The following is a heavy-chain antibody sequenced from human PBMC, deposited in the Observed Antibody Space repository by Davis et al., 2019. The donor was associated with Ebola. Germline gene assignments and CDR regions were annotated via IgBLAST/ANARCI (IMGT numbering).Heavy chain of an antibody. CDR3: ARKYSSRRHPYYYGMDV. CDR2: IWYDGSNK. V-gene: IGHV3-33*01. D-gene: IGHD6-13*01. J-gene: IGHJ6*02. CDR1: GFTFSSYG. Sequence: GESLKISCAASGFTFSSYGMHWVRQAPGKGLEWVAVIWYDGSNKYYADSVKGRFTISRDNSKNTLYLQMNSLRAEDTAVYYCARKYSSRRHPYYYGMDVWGQGTTVTVSS.